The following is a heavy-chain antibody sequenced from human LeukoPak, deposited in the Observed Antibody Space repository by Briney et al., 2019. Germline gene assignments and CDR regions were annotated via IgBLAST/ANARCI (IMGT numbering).Heavy chain of an antibody. CDR3: AKNIRGFDY. J-gene: IGHJ4*02. CDR1: GFTFSSYG. CDR2: FSASDGSR. V-gene: IGHV3-23*01. Sequence: PGGSLGLSCAVSGFTFSSYGMSWVRQAPGEGLQWVSGFSASDGSRYYADSVKGRFTISRDNSKNTLYLQMNSLRAEDTAVYYCAKNIRGFDYWGQGTLVTVSS. D-gene: IGHD1/OR15-1a*01.